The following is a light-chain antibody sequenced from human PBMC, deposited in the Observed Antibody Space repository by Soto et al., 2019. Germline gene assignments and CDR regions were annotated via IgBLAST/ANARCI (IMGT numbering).Light chain of an antibody. Sequence: DIVMTQSPDSLAVSLGERATINCKSSQSVLYSSNNKNYLAWYQQKPGQPPKLLIYWASTRESGVPDRFSGSGSGTNFPLTISSLRAEDVEVYYCKQYYSPPWTFDQGTKVK. V-gene: IGKV4-1*01. J-gene: IGKJ1*01. CDR3: KQYYSPPWT. CDR1: QSVLYSSNNKNY. CDR2: WAS.